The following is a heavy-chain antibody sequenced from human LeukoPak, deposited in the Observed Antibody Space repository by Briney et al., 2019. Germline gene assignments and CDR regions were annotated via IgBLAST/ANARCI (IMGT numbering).Heavy chain of an antibody. Sequence: AGGSLRLSCAASAFTFSNYAMSWVRQAPGKGLEWVSAISGSGASTYYADSVKGRSTISRDKSQNTLYLQMNSLRAEDTAVYYCAKGSSAYVMYYFDNWGQGTLVTVSS. CDR3: AKGSSAYVMYYFDN. V-gene: IGHV3-23*01. CDR1: AFTFSNYA. J-gene: IGHJ4*02. D-gene: IGHD3-22*01. CDR2: ISGSGAST.